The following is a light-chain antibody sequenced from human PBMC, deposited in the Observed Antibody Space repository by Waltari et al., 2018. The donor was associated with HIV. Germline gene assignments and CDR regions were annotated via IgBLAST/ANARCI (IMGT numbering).Light chain of an antibody. CDR2: DNN. V-gene: IGLV1-51*01. Sequence: SVLTQPPSVSAAPGQKVTISCSGSSSNIGNTYVSWFQQPPGAAPRFLIYDNNQRPSGVPDRFAGSRSGTSATLGVSGLQPGDEADYYCGTWDTSLDAGVFGGGTKLTVL. CDR1: SSNIGNTY. J-gene: IGLJ3*02. CDR3: GTWDTSLDAGV.